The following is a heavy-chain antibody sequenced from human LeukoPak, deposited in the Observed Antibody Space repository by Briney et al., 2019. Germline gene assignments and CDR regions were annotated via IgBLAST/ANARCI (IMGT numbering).Heavy chain of an antibody. V-gene: IGHV1-2*02. CDR1: GGTFSNYA. CDR3: ARGTLGYDILEG. Sequence: ASVKVSCKASGGTFSNYAISWVRQAPGQGLEWMGWINPNSGGTNYAQKFQGRVTMTRDTSISTAYMELSRLRSDDTAVYYCARGTLGYDILEGWGQGTLVTVSS. J-gene: IGHJ4*02. D-gene: IGHD3-9*01. CDR2: INPNSGGT.